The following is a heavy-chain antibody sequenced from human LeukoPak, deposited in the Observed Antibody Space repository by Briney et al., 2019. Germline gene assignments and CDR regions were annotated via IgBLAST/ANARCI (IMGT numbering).Heavy chain of an antibody. V-gene: IGHV3-66*02. CDR2: IYSGGST. Sequence: GGSLRLSCAASGFTVSSNYMSWVRQAPGKGLEWVSVIYSGGSTYYADSVKGRFTISRDNSKNTLYLQMNSLRAEDTAVYYCARDRAIVVVPAAYYFDYWGQGTLVTVSS. D-gene: IGHD2-2*01. J-gene: IGHJ4*02. CDR1: GFTVSSNY. CDR3: ARDRAIVVVPAAYYFDY.